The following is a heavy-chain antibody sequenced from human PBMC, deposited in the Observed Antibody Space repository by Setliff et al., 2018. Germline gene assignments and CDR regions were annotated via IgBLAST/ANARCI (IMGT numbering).Heavy chain of an antibody. CDR2: ISSSGSTI. J-gene: IGHJ6*03. CDR3: ARVEGEYRRRDGGYYYYMDV. V-gene: IGHV3-11*04. Sequence: GGSLRLSCAASGFTFSDYYMSWIRQAPGKGPEWVSYISSSGSTIYYADSVKGRFTISRDNAKNSLYLQMNSLRAEDTAVYYCARVEGEYRRRDGGYYYYMDVWGKGTTVTVSS. D-gene: IGHD3-16*01. CDR1: GFTFSDYY.